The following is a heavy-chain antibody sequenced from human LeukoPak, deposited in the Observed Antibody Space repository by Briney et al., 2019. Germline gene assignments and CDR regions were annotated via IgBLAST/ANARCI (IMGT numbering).Heavy chain of an antibody. J-gene: IGHJ4*02. V-gene: IGHV3-74*01. D-gene: IGHD5-18*01. CDR2: ISRGASRT. CDR1: GIPFSNHW. Sequence: GSLEPSLCASGIPFSNHWMHWVRQAPGKGLMWVSRISRGASRTDYADSVKGRFTISRDDAKNTLYLQVNSLRVEDTGVYFCARGGSDTAMAHDYWGQGILVTVSS. CDR3: ARGGSDTAMAHDY.